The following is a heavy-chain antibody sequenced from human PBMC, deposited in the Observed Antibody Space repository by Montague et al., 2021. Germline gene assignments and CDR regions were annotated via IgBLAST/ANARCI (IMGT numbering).Heavy chain of an antibody. V-gene: IGHV4-39*07. CDR2: IYYSGNS. Sequence: SETLSLTCTVSGASITSNIYYWGWTRQSPGKGLEWIGSIYYSGNSFYQPSLKSRITMAVDTSKNQFSLKLSSVTAADTAIYYCARVFSSWYVGRFDPWGQGTLVTVSS. CDR3: ARVFSSWYVGRFDP. D-gene: IGHD6-13*01. J-gene: IGHJ5*02. CDR1: GASITSNIYY.